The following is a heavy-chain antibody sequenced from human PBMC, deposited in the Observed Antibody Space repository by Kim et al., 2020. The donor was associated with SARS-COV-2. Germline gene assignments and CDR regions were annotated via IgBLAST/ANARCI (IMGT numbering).Heavy chain of an antibody. CDR2: ISSSSSYI. D-gene: IGHD2-21*01. CDR1: GFTFSSYS. V-gene: IGHV3-21*01. CDR3: ARVHVAYCGGDCYANFDY. J-gene: IGHJ4*02. Sequence: GGSLRLSCAASGFTFSSYSMNWVRQAPGKGLEWVSSISSSSSYIYYADSVKGRFTISRDNAKNSLYLQMNSLRAEDTAVYYCARVHVAYCGGDCYANFDYWGQGTLVTVSS.